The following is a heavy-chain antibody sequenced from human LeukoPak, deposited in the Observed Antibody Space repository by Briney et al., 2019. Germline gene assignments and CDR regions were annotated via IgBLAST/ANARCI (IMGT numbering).Heavy chain of an antibody. CDR2: ISYDGSNK. CDR1: GFTFSSYG. Sequence: GRSLRLSCAASGFTFSSYGMHWVRQAPGKGLEWVAVISYDGSNKYYADSVKGRFTISRDNSKNTLYLQMNSLRAEDTAVYYCARDPCSSTSCYGDYWGQGTLVTVSS. V-gene: IGHV3-30*03. D-gene: IGHD2-2*01. J-gene: IGHJ4*02. CDR3: ARDPCSSTSCYGDY.